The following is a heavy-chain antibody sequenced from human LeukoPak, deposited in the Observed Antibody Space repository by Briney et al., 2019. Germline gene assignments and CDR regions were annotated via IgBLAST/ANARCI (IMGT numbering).Heavy chain of an antibody. CDR2: IDHSGST. Sequence: PSETLSLTCTVSGGSISSNTYYWGWIRQPPGKGLEWIGSIDHSGSTYYKPSLKSRVTISVDTSKNQFSLKLNSVTATDTAVYYCARRLSSSGLIWGQGTLVTVSS. CDR3: ARRLSSSGLI. CDR1: GGSISSNTYY. J-gene: IGHJ4*02. D-gene: IGHD3-22*01. V-gene: IGHV4-39*01.